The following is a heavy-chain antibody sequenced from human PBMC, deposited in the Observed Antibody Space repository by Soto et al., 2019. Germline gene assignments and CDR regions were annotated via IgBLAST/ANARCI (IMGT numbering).Heavy chain of an antibody. CDR1: GFTFSSYA. V-gene: IGHV3-64*01. CDR2: ISSNGGST. J-gene: IGHJ5*02. Sequence: EVQLVESGGGLVQPGGSLRLSCAASGFTFSSYAMHWVRQAPGKGLEYVSAISSNGGSTYYANSVKGRFTISRDNSKNTLYLQMGSLRAEDMAVYYCARGRLWLTWWFDPWGQGTLVTVSS. CDR3: ARGRLWLTWWFDP. D-gene: IGHD3-10*01.